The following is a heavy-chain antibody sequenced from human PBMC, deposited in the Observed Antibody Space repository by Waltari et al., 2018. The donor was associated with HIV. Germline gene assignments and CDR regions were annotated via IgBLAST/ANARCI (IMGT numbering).Heavy chain of an antibody. CDR1: GFTFSSYA. V-gene: IGHV3-23*01. Sequence: EVQLLESGGGLVQPGGSLRLSCAASGFTFSSYAMSWVRQAPGKGLEWVSAISGSGGSTYYADSVKGRFTISRDNSKNTLYLQMNSLRAEDTAVYYCAKDPINAATYCGGDCYSFWYFDLWGRGTLVTVSS. CDR3: AKDPINAATYCGGDCYSFWYFDL. CDR2: ISGSGGST. D-gene: IGHD2-21*02. J-gene: IGHJ2*01.